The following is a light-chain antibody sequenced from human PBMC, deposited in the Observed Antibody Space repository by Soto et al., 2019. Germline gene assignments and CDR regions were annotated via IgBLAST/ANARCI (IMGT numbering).Light chain of an antibody. CDR1: QSVSSTY. V-gene: IGKV3-20*01. Sequence: EIVLTQSPGTVSLSPGERATLSCRASQSVSSTYLVWYQQKPGQAPRHLIYGASSRATGIPDRFSGSGSGTDFTLTISRLEPEDFAVYYCQQYETSPPGYTFGQGTKLEIK. J-gene: IGKJ2*01. CDR3: QQYETSPPGYT. CDR2: GAS.